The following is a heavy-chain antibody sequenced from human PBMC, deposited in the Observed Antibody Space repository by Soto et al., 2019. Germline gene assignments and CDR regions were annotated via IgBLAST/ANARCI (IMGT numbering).Heavy chain of an antibody. CDR3: ARGPGGFGDFSLDY. Sequence: QVQLQESGPGLVKPSETLSLNCGVSGGSISQNYWSWIRQPAGKGLEWIGRIYSGGSSNYNPSLNSRVTMSVDTSKDLFSLTLGSVPAADTAVYYCARGPGGFGDFSLDYWGQGTLVTVSS. CDR2: IYSGGSS. D-gene: IGHD3-10*01. CDR1: GGSISQNY. V-gene: IGHV4-4*07. J-gene: IGHJ4*02.